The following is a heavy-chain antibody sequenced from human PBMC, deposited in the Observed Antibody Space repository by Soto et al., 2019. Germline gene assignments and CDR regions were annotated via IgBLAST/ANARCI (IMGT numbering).Heavy chain of an antibody. Sequence: QITLKESGPSLVKPTQTLTLTCTFSGFAFTAIGVGLGWIRQPPGEALEWLALIFWNGDKRYSPSLNNRLTITKGTSKNQLVLTMTKLDPVDTGAYYCANMGDSGLYGMDVWGQGTTVTVSS. CDR2: IFWNGDK. J-gene: IGHJ6*02. CDR1: GFAFTAIGVG. D-gene: IGHD3-16*01. V-gene: IGHV2-5*01. CDR3: ANMGDSGLYGMDV.